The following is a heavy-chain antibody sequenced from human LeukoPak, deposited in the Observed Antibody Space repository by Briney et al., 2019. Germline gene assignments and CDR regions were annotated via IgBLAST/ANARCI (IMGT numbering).Heavy chain of an antibody. J-gene: IGHJ6*02. CDR3: ARMYYDFWSGKIYYYYGMDV. CDR2: IYYSGST. CDR1: GGSISSYY. D-gene: IGHD3-3*01. V-gene: IGHV4-59*01. Sequence: SETLSLTCTVSGGSISSYYWSWIRQPPGKGLEWIGYIYYSGSTNYNPSLKSRVTISVDTSKNQFSLKLSSVTAADTAVYYCARMYYDFWSGKIYYYYGMDVWGQGTTVTVSS.